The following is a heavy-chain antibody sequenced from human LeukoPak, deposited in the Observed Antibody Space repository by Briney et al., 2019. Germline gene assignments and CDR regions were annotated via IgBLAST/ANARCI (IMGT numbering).Heavy chain of an antibody. J-gene: IGHJ4*02. Sequence: PSETLSLTCTVSGASITNYYWSWLRQPPGKGLEWIGFIYYSGGTNYNPSLKRRVTISLDMSENRFSLNLSSGTAADTAVYYCARGEAASKSSSSWYADYWGQGTLVTVSS. V-gene: IGHV4-59*01. CDR1: GASITNYY. D-gene: IGHD6-13*01. CDR2: IYYSGGT. CDR3: ARGEAASKSSSSWYADY.